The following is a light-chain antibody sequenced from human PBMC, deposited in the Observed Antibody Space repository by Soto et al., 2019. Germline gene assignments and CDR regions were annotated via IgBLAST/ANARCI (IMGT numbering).Light chain of an antibody. CDR1: QSVSSN. Sequence: EIVMTQSPATLSVSPGERATLSCRASQSVSSNLAWYQQKPGQAPRLLIYGASTRATGIPARFSGSDSGTEFTLTISSLQSEDFALYFCQQYNNWPLTFGGGTKVEIK. V-gene: IGKV3-15*01. CDR2: GAS. J-gene: IGKJ4*01. CDR3: QQYNNWPLT.